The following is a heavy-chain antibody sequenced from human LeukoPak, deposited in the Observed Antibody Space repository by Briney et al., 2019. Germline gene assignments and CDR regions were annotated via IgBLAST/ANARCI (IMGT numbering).Heavy chain of an antibody. CDR3: AKDPFYDSSGYYYALG. V-gene: IGHV3-23*01. D-gene: IGHD3-22*01. Sequence: GGSLRLPCAASGFTFSSYAMSWVRQAPGKGLEWVSAISGSGGSTYYADSVKGRFTISRDNSKNTLYLQMNSLRAEDTAVYYCAKDPFYDSSGYYYALGWGQGTLVTVSS. CDR2: ISGSGGST. CDR1: GFTFSSYA. J-gene: IGHJ4*02.